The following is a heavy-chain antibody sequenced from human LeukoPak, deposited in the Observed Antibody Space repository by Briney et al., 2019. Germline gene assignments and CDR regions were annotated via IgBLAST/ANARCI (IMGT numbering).Heavy chain of an antibody. Sequence: GGSLRLSCAASGFTFDDYAMHWVRQAPGKGLERVSGISWNSGSIGYADSVKGRFTISRDNAKNSLYLQMNSLRAEDTALYYCAKDIRGYSSGCHDYWGQGTLVTVSS. J-gene: IGHJ4*02. CDR1: GFTFDDYA. D-gene: IGHD6-19*01. CDR3: AKDIRGYSSGCHDY. V-gene: IGHV3-9*01. CDR2: ISWNSGSI.